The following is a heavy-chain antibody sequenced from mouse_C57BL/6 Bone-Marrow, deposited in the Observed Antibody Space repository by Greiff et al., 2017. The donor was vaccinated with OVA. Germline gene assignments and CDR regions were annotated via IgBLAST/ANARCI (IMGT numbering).Heavy chain of an antibody. CDR2: IWTGGGT. J-gene: IGHJ1*03. Sequence: VQLQESGPGLVAPSQSLSITCTVSGFSLTSYAISWVRQPPGKGLEWLGVIWTGGGTNYNSALKSRLSISKDNSKSQVFLKMNRLQTDDTARYYCARNGPFITTVVRYFDVWGTGTTVTVSS. CDR1: GFSLTSYA. CDR3: ARNGPFITTVVRYFDV. D-gene: IGHD1-1*01. V-gene: IGHV2-9-1*01.